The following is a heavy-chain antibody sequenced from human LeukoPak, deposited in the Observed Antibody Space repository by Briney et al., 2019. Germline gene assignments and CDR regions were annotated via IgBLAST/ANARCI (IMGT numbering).Heavy chain of an antibody. CDR3: AREKYGSDATTLNWFAP. J-gene: IGHJ5*02. V-gene: IGHV3-23*01. CDR1: GFTFSSYV. CDR2: ISCSGGGT. Sequence: PGGSLRLSCAASGFTFSSYVMRWVRQAPGKGLEWVAGISCSGGGTYYADSVKGRFTISRDNSKNTLYLQMNSLRAEDTAVYYCAREKYGSDATTLNWFAPWGQGTLVTVSS. D-gene: IGHD3-10*01.